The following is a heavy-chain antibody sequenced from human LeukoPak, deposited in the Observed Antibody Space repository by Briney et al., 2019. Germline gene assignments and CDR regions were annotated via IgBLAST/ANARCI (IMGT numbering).Heavy chain of an antibody. J-gene: IGHJ4*02. CDR3: AKGLAAAGRAGVDY. D-gene: IGHD6-13*01. Sequence: PGGSLRLSCAASGFTFDDYAMHWVRQAPGKGLEWVSLISWDGGSTYYADSVKGRFTISRDNSKNSLYLQMNSLRAEDTALYYCAKGLAAAGRAGVDYWGQGTLVTVSS. CDR1: GFTFDDYA. V-gene: IGHV3-43D*03. CDR2: ISWDGGST.